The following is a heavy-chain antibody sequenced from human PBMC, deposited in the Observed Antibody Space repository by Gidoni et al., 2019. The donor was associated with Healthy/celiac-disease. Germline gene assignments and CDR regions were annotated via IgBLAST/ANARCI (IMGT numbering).Heavy chain of an antibody. CDR3: ARDRLGYCSGGSCPLYGMDV. CDR1: GYTFTGYY. J-gene: IGHJ6*02. Sequence: QVQLVQSGAEVKKPGASVKVSCKASGYTFTGYYMHWVRQAPGQGLEWMGWINPNSGGTNYAQKFQGWVTMTRDTSISTAYMELSRLRSDDTAVYYCARDRLGYCSGGSCPLYGMDVWGQGTTVTVSS. CDR2: INPNSGGT. V-gene: IGHV1-2*04. D-gene: IGHD2-15*01.